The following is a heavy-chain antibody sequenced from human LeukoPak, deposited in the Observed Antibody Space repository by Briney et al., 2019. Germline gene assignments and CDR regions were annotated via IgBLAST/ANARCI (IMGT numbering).Heavy chain of an antibody. Sequence: GGSLRLSCAASGFTFSSYGMHWVRQAPGKGLEWVAVISYDGSNKYYADSVKGRFTISRDNSKNTLYLQMNSLRAEDTAVYYCAKNLDYWGQGTLVTVSS. V-gene: IGHV3-30*18. CDR3: AKNLDY. CDR2: ISYDGSNK. CDR1: GFTFSSYG. J-gene: IGHJ4*02.